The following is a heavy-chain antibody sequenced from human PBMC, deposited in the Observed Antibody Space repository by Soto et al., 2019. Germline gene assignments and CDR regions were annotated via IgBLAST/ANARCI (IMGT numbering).Heavy chain of an antibody. D-gene: IGHD1-26*01. Sequence: GGSLRLSCTASGFAFSSFNMNWVRQAPGKGLEWVSSIFTRSSQIYYADSVKGRFTISRDDAKNSLFLQMNSLSVEDTAVYYCARDLLAGQQLVIPWFHPWGQGTLVTVS. CDR3: ARDLLAGQQLVIPWFHP. CDR1: GFAFSSFN. V-gene: IGHV3-21*01. CDR2: IFTRSSQI. J-gene: IGHJ5*02.